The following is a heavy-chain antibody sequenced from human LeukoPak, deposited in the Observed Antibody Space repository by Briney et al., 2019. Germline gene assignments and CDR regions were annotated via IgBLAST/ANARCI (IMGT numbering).Heavy chain of an antibody. CDR1: GGSFSGYY. CDR2: INHSGST. D-gene: IGHD1-26*01. V-gene: IGHV4-34*01. J-gene: IGHJ3*02. CDR3: ARDGRGLIVGATRNAFDI. Sequence: SETLSLTCAVYGGSFSGYYWSWIRQPPGKGLEWIGEINHSGSTNYNPSLKSRVTISVDTSKNQFSLKLSSVTAADTAVYYCARDGRGLIVGATRNAFDIWGQGTMVTVSS.